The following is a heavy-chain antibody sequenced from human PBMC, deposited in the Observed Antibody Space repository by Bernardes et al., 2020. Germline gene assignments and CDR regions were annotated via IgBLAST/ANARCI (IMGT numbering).Heavy chain of an antibody. D-gene: IGHD2-15*01. CDR1: GGSFGGYY. Sequence: SETLSLTCPAYGGSFGGYYWSWIRQPPGEGLEWIGEIDHSGSPNSNPSLKSRFPISLATSKNHLSLKMTSVTAADTAVFYCARNLGDCSSGSCYTDLAYWGQGPLVSVAS. V-gene: IGHV4-34*01. CDR2: IDHSGSP. J-gene: IGHJ4*02. CDR3: ARNLGDCSSGSCYTDLAY.